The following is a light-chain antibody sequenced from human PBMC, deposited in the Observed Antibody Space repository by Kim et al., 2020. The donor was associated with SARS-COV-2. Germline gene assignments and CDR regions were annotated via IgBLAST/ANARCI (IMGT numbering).Light chain of an antibody. CDR2: GAS. Sequence: VSPGERATLSCRASQSVSSNLAWYQQKPGQAPRLLIYGASTRATGIPASFSVTGSGTDFTLTISSLQSEDFAVYYCQQYNNWPLTFGGGTKVEIK. CDR3: QQYNNWPLT. J-gene: IGKJ4*01. V-gene: IGKV3-15*01. CDR1: QSVSSN.